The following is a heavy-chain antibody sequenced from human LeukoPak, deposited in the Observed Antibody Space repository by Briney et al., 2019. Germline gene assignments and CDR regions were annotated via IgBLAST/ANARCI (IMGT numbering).Heavy chain of an antibody. D-gene: IGHD3-10*01. CDR1: GYSFTSYW. V-gene: IGHV5-51*01. Sequence: GESLKISCKGSGYSFTSYWIGWVRQMPGKGLEWMGIIYPGDSETRYSPSFQGQVTISADKSISTAYLQWSSLKASDSAMYYCARPGASSDPNFDYWGQGTLVTVSS. CDR3: ARPGASSDPNFDY. CDR2: IYPGDSET. J-gene: IGHJ4*02.